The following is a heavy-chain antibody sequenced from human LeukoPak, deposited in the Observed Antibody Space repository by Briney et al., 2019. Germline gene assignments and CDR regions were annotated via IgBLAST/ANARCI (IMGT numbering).Heavy chain of an antibody. CDR2: ISYDGTNK. CDR3: ARETGSAVGSTDLEC. J-gene: IGHJ4*02. Sequence: PGGSLRLSCAASGFTFSSYAMHWVRQAPGKGLEWVAVISYDGTNKYFADSVKGRFTISRDTSKNTLYLQMNSLRAEDTAVYYCARETGSAVGSTDLECWGQGTLVTVSS. D-gene: IGHD4-17*01. V-gene: IGHV3-30-3*01. CDR1: GFTFSSYA.